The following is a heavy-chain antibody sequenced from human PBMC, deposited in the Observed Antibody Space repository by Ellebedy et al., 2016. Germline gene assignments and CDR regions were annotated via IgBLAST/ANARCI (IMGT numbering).Heavy chain of an antibody. CDR2: IRQDGSET. Sequence: GGSLRLSXAASGFDFSTYWMTWVRQAPGKGLEWVANIRQDGSETFFVDSVKGRLTLSRDNAKNSLYLQLNSLRAEDTAVYYCTRRRCTSTSCFFDSWGQGTLVTVSS. J-gene: IGHJ4*02. CDR3: TRRRCTSTSCFFDS. D-gene: IGHD2-2*01. V-gene: IGHV3-7*01. CDR1: GFDFSTYW.